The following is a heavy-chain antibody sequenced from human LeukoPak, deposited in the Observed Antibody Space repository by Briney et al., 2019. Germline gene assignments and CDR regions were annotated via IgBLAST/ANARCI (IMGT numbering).Heavy chain of an antibody. CDR3: AREGGAGYSSSWPDY. J-gene: IGHJ4*02. D-gene: IGHD6-13*01. Sequence: GASVKVSCKASGYTFTSYGISWVRQAPGQGLEWMGWISAYNGNTNYAQKLQGRVTMTTDTSTSTAYMELRSLRSDDTAVYYCAREGGAGYSSSWPDYWGQGTLVTVSS. CDR1: GYTFTSYG. V-gene: IGHV1-18*04. CDR2: ISAYNGNT.